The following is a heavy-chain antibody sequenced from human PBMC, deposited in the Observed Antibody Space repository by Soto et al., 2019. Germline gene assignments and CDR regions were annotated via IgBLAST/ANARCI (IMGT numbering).Heavy chain of an antibody. V-gene: IGHV1-69*02. D-gene: IGHD1-7*01. CDR1: GGTFSSYT. CDR3: ARSNLSTGTTYDY. CDR2: IIPILGIA. J-gene: IGHJ4*02. Sequence: QVQLVQSGAEVKKPGSSVKVSCKASGGTFSSYTISWVRQAPGQGLEWMGRIIPILGIANYAQKFQGRVTITADKSTSTAYMELSSLRSEDTAVHYCARSNLSTGTTYDYWGQGTLVTVSS.